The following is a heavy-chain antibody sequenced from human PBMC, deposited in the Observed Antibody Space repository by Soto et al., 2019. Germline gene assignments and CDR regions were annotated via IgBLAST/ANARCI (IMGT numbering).Heavy chain of an antibody. CDR3: ARTVAWDYGDYVYWYFDL. D-gene: IGHD4-17*01. CDR2: MNPNSGNT. CDR1: GYTFTSYY. J-gene: IGHJ2*01. Sequence: ASVKVSCKASGYTFTSYYINWVRQATGQGLEWMGWMNPNSGNTGYAQKFQGRVTMTRNTSISTAYMELSSLRSEDTAVYYCARTVAWDYGDYVYWYFDLWGRGTLVTVSS. V-gene: IGHV1-8*01.